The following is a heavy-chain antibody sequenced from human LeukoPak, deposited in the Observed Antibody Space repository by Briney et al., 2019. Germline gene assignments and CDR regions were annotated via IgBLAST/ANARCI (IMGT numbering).Heavy chain of an antibody. D-gene: IGHD1-1*01. CDR1: GGSISSYY. Sequence: SETLSLTCTVSGGSISSYYWSWIRQSPGKGLEWIGDIYYSGSTNYNPSLKSRVTISVDTSKNQFSLKVRFMTAADTAVYYCARAVIPYNWNVPLGSWGQGTLVTVSS. CDR3: ARAVIPYNWNVPLGS. V-gene: IGHV4-59*01. CDR2: IYYSGST. J-gene: IGHJ5*02.